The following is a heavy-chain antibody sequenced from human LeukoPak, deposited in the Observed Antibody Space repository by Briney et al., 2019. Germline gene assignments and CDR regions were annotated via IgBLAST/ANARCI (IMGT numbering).Heavy chain of an antibody. CDR2: ISYDGSNK. Sequence: GGSLRLSCAASGFTFSSYAMHWVRQAPGKGLEWVAVISYDGSNKYYADSVKGRFTISRDNSKNTLYLQMNSLRAEDTAVYYCARGYDSNGYYYAYYFDYWGQGTLVTVSS. CDR1: GFTFSSYA. CDR3: ARGYDSNGYYYAYYFDY. V-gene: IGHV3-30-3*01. D-gene: IGHD3-22*01. J-gene: IGHJ4*02.